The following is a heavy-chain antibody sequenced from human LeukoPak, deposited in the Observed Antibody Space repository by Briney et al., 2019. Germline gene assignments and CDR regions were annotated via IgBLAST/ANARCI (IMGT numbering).Heavy chain of an antibody. J-gene: IGHJ6*02. Sequence: GGSLKLSCAASGFTFSSYWMSWVRQAPGKGLGWVANIKQDGSEKYYVDSVKGRFTISRDNAKNSLYLQMNSLRAEDTAVYYCARDLKRGAGHYYYGMDVWGQGTTVTVSS. V-gene: IGHV3-7*01. D-gene: IGHD1-26*01. CDR3: ARDLKRGAGHYYYGMDV. CDR2: IKQDGSEK. CDR1: GFTFSSYW.